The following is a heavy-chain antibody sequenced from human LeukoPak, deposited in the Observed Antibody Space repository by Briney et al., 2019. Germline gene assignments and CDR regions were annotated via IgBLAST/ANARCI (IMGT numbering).Heavy chain of an antibody. D-gene: IGHD2-2*01. CDR2: IYPGDSDT. Sequence: PGESLKISCKGSGYRFTTYWIGWVRQMPGKGLEWMGIIYPGDSDTRYSPSFQGQVTISADKSISTAYLQWSSLKASDTAMYYCARLAAASSINEAFDIWGQGTMVTVSS. V-gene: IGHV5-51*01. CDR3: ARLAAASSINEAFDI. J-gene: IGHJ3*02. CDR1: GYRFTTYW.